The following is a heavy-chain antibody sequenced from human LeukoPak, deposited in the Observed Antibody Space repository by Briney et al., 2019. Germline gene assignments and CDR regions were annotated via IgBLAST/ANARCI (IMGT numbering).Heavy chain of an antibody. Sequence: SETLSLTCTVSGGSISSSTYYWGWLRQPPGKGLEWIGNIYYSGSTYYNPSLKSRVTMSVDTSKNQFSLRLSSVTAADTAVYYCARVRPSGSYYYYYYMDVWGKGTTVTVSS. CDR2: IYYSGST. CDR3: ARVRPSGSYYYYYYMDV. V-gene: IGHV4-39*07. J-gene: IGHJ6*03. CDR1: GGSISSSTYY. D-gene: IGHD1-26*01.